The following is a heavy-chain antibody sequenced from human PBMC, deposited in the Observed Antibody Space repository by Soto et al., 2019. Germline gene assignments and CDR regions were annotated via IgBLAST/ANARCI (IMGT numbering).Heavy chain of an antibody. Sequence: QVQLQESGPGLVKPSQTLSLTCAVSGGSISSGGHYWSWIRQHPGKGLEFIGYISYSGTTYYNPSLKSRLTLPIVTFKNQFSLKRGLVPAADPAFYYGAAAHIGVAAPNWLAPWGQGTRVTVSS. J-gene: IGHJ5*02. CDR2: ISYSGTT. V-gene: IGHV4-31*11. D-gene: IGHD6-19*01. CDR3: AAAHIGVAAPNWLAP. CDR1: GGSISSGGHY.